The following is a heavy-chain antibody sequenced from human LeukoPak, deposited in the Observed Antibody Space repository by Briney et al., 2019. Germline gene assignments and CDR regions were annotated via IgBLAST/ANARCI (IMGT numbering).Heavy chain of an antibody. J-gene: IGHJ4*02. CDR3: GNVGMTTVTTGFDY. Sequence: SQTLSLTRTVSGGSISSGDYYWSWIRQPPGKGLEWIGYIYYSGSTYYNPSLKSRVTISVDTSKNQFSLKLSSVTAADTAVYYRGNVGMTTVTTGFDYWGQGTLVTVSS. CDR1: GGSISSGDYY. V-gene: IGHV4-30-4*01. D-gene: IGHD4-17*01. CDR2: IYYSGST.